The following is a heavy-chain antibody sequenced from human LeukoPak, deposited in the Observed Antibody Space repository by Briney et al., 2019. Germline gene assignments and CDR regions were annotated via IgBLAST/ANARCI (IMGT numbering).Heavy chain of an antibody. CDR2: INQDGSVK. D-gene: IGHD3-3*01. J-gene: IGHJ5*02. CDR3: ASATVQLGSRYYNVFDP. V-gene: IGHV3-7*03. Sequence: PGGSLRLSCAASGFTFSTYYMTWVRQAPGKGLEWVANINQDGSVKDYGDSVKGRFTVSRDNTQNSLFPQMDRLRVDDTAVYYCASATVQLGSRYYNVFDPWGQGTLVTVSS. CDR1: GFTFSTYY.